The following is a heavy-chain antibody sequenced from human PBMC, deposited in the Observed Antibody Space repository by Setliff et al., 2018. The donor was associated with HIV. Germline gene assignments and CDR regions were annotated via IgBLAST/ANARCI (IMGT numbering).Heavy chain of an antibody. CDR1: GGSISSYF. D-gene: IGHD6-13*01. Sequence: SETLSLTCTVSGGSISSYFWSWIRQPPGKRLEWIGHVYNSGTTDYNPSLKSRVTISVDTSKNQFSLKLNSVTAADTAIYYCARASSNTWGGELVYWGPGALVTVSS. J-gene: IGHJ4*02. V-gene: IGHV4-59*01. CDR2: VYNSGTT. CDR3: ARASSNTWGGELVY.